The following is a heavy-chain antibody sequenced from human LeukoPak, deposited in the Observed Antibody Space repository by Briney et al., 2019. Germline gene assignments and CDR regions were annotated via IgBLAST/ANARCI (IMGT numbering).Heavy chain of an antibody. J-gene: IGHJ4*02. CDR2: IIPIFGTA. D-gene: IGHD3-16*01. V-gene: IGHV1-69*05. CDR3: ARQLGRSFDY. CDR1: GGTFSSYA. Sequence: GASVKVSCKASGGTFSSYAISWVRQAPGQGLEWMGGIIPIFGTANYAQNFQGRITITRDTSATTAYMDLSSLRSEDTAMYYCARQLGRSFDYWGQGTLVTVSS.